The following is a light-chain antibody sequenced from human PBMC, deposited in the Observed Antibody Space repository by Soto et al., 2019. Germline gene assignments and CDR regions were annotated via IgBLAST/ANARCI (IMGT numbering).Light chain of an antibody. Sequence: QSVLTQPPSASGTPGQRVTISFSGSNSNIGSNTVNWYQQLPGTAPKLLIYSNNQRPSGVPDRFSGSKSGTSASLAISGLQSEDEADYYCAAWDDSLNGVVFGGGTKLTVL. V-gene: IGLV1-44*01. CDR2: SNN. CDR3: AAWDDSLNGVV. CDR1: NSNIGSNT. J-gene: IGLJ2*01.